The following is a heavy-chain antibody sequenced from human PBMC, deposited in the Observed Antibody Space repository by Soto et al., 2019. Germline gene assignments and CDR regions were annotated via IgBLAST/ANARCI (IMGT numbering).Heavy chain of an antibody. CDR2: ISAYNGNT. D-gene: IGHD3-3*01. CDR3: ARDRSTIFGVVITFGYYYYGMDV. Sequence: ASVKVSFKASGYTFTSYGISWLRHAPRQGVEWMGLISAYNGNTNYAQKLQGRVTMTTDTSTSTAYMELRSLRSDDTAVYYCARDRSTIFGVVITFGYYYYGMDVWGQGTTVTVSS. CDR1: GYTFTSYG. V-gene: IGHV1-18*04. J-gene: IGHJ6*02.